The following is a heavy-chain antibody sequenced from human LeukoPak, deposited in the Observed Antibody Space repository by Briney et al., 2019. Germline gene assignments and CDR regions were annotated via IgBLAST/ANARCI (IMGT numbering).Heavy chain of an antibody. CDR2: ISSNGGSR. CDR3: ARVMTGSSSDY. D-gene: IGHD3-9*01. V-gene: IGHV3-64*01. J-gene: IGHJ4*02. CDR1: GFTFSSYA. Sequence: GGSLRLSCVASGFTFSSYAMHWVRQAPGKGLEYVSAISSNGGSRYYANSVKGRFTISRDNSKNTLYLQMGSLRAEDMAVYYCARVMTGSSSDYWGQGTLVTVSS.